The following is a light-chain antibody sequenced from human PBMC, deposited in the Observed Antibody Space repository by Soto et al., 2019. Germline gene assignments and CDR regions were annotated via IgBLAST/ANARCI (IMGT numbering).Light chain of an antibody. J-gene: IGLJ1*01. V-gene: IGLV2-8*01. CDR2: EVT. Sequence: QFALTQPPSASGSPGQSVTISCTRTSSDVGGYDYVSWYQQHPGKAPKLMIYEVTIRPSGVSDRFSGSKSGNTASLTVSGLQAEDEADYYCSSYTGGNPSYVFGTGTKLTVI. CDR1: SSDVGGYDY. CDR3: SSYTGGNPSYV.